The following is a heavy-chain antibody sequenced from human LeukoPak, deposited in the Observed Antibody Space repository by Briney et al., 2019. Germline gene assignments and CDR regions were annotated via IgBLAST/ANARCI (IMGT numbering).Heavy chain of an antibody. CDR1: GFSLSTSGVG. CDR2: IYWNDDK. Sequence: SGPTLVNPTQTLTLTCTFSGFSLSTSGVGVGWIRQPPGKALEWLALIYWNDDKRYSPSLKSRLTITKDTSKNQVVLTMTNTDPVDTATYYCAHSKYSSSWEHDYYDSSGYYQGAFDIWGQGTMVTVSS. J-gene: IGHJ3*02. V-gene: IGHV2-5*01. CDR3: AHSKYSSSWEHDYYDSSGYYQGAFDI. D-gene: IGHD3-22*01.